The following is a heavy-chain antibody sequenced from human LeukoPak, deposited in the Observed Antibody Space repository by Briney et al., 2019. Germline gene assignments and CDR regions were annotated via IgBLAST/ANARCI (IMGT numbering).Heavy chain of an antibody. V-gene: IGHV3-21*01. CDR1: GFTFSSYS. CDR3: ARDHLTYYYDSSGLY. J-gene: IGHJ4*02. Sequence: GGSLRLSCAASGFTFSSYSMNWVRQAPGKGLEWFSSISSSSSYIYYADSVKGRFAISRDNAKNSLYLQMNSLRAEDTAVYYCARDHLTYYYDSSGLYWGQGTLVTVSS. D-gene: IGHD3-22*01. CDR2: ISSSSSYI.